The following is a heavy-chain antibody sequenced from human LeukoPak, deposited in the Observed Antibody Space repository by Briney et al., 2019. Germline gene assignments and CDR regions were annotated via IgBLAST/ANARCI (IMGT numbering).Heavy chain of an antibody. CDR3: ARARPLRGLEGFRYYMDV. J-gene: IGHJ6*03. CDR2: ISSSGST. D-gene: IGHD3-10*01. Sequence: PSETLSLTCTVSGDSISSGDYYWSWIRQPAGKGLEWIGRISSSGSTNYNPSLKSRVTISVDTSKNQFSLRLSSVTAADTAVYYCARARPLRGLEGFRYYMDVWGKGTTVTVSS. V-gene: IGHV4-61*02. CDR1: GDSISSGDYY.